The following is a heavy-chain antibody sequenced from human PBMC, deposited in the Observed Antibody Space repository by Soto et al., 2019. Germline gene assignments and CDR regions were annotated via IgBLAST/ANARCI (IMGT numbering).Heavy chain of an antibody. V-gene: IGHV3-23*01. Sequence: EVQLLESGGGLVQPGGSLRLSCEASGFTFNIFGLNWVRQAPGKGLEWVSAISGSGASTYYADSVKGRFSISRDNSKNALFLHMTSLRSEDTAIYYCANGDRGDRLWELWPPDDGIDIWCQGTMVTVSS. CDR2: ISGSGAST. CDR1: GFTFNIFG. J-gene: IGHJ3*02. D-gene: IGHD3-16*01. CDR3: ANGDRGDRLWELWPPDDGIDI.